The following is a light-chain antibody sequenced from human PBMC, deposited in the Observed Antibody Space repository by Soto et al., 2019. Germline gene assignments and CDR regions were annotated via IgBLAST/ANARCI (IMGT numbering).Light chain of an antibody. V-gene: IGLV2-8*01. CDR2: EVT. CDR3: SSYTGGNPSYV. Sequence: PPSPSGSPGPAVTLSCPGNNRDVGGYDYVSWYQQHPGKAPKLMIYEVTIRPSGVSDRFSGSKSGNTASLTVSGLQAEDEADYYCSSYTGGNPSYVFGTGTKVTVL. CDR1: NRDVGGYDY. J-gene: IGLJ1*01.